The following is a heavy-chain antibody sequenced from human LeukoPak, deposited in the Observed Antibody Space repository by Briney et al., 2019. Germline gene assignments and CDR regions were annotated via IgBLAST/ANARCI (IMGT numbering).Heavy chain of an antibody. CDR2: ISGSGGST. CDR3: AKDRIRLRHQDFDY. D-gene: IGHD4-17*01. CDR1: GFTVSSNY. J-gene: IGHJ4*02. Sequence: GGSLRLSCAASGFTVSSNYMSWVRQAPGKGLEWVSAISGSGGSTYYADSVKGRFTISRDNSKNTLYLQMNSLRAEDTAVYYCAKDRIRLRHQDFDYWGQGTLVTVSS. V-gene: IGHV3-23*01.